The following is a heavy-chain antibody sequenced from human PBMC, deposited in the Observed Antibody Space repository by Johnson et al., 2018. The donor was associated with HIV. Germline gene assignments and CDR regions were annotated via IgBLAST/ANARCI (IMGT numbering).Heavy chain of an antibody. V-gene: IGHV3-9*01. J-gene: IGHJ3*02. CDR1: GFTFDDYA. Sequence: VHLVESGGGVVQPGRSLRLSCAASGFTFDDYAMHWVRQAPGKGLEWVSGISWNSGSIGYADSVKGRFTISRDNAKNSLYLQMNSLRAEDTALYYCAKDEAAAAYAFDIWGQGTMVTVSS. D-gene: IGHD6-13*01. CDR2: ISWNSGSI. CDR3: AKDEAAAAYAFDI.